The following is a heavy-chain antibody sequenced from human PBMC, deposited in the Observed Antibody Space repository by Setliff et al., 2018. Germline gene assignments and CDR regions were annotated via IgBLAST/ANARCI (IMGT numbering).Heavy chain of an antibody. Sequence: SVKVSCKASGGTFSSDAITWVRQAPGQGLEWMGRIIPVLRKANYAQGFQGRVTITADDLELSRLRSEDTAIYYCARELRSPYWHIDLWGQGTLVTVSS. V-gene: IGHV1-69*13. J-gene: IGHJ4*02. CDR1: GGTFSSDA. CDR2: IIPVLRKA. D-gene: IGHD2-15*01. CDR3: ARELRSPYWHIDL.